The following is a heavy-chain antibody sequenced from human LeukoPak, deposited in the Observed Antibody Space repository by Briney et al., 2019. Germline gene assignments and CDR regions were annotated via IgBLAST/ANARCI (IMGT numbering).Heavy chain of an antibody. J-gene: IGHJ4*02. V-gene: IGHV3-23*01. Sequence: GGSLRLSCTASGFIFSNHGMSWVRQAPGKGLEWVSAIGGSGGSTYYADSVKGRFTISRDNSKNTLYLQMKSLRADDTAVYYCAKVATGYSSGWYFGSYFDYWGQGTLVTVSS. CDR2: IGGSGGST. CDR3: AKVATGYSSGWYFGSYFDY. D-gene: IGHD6-13*01. CDR1: GFIFSNHG.